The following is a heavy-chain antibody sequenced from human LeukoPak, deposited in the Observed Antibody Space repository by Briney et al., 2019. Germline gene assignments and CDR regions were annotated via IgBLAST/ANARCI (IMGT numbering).Heavy chain of an antibody. Sequence: PGGSLTLSCAASGFTFDDYGMRWLRHVPGKGLEWVSGINWNESGAGYADSVKGRFTISRDNAKNSLYLQTNSLKAEETALFCCARYLRELYGRGGDYYFYMDVWGKGTTVTVSS. CDR1: GFTFDDYG. CDR3: ARYLRELYGRGGDYYFYMDV. V-gene: IGHV3-20*04. J-gene: IGHJ6*03. CDR2: INWNESGA. D-gene: IGHD1-26*01.